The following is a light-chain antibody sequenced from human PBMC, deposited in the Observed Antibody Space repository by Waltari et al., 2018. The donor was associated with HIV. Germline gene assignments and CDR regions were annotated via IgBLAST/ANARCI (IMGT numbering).Light chain of an antibody. CDR1: SSTIGSNI. V-gene: IGLV1-44*01. Sequence: QSVLTQPHSASGTPGQRVTISCSGGSSTIGSNIVNWYHELPGTAPKLLFYSDNQRPSGVPDRFSASKSGTSASLAISGLQSEEEADYYCAAWDDSLNGWVFGGGTKLTVL. CDR2: SDN. CDR3: AAWDDSLNGWV. J-gene: IGLJ3*02.